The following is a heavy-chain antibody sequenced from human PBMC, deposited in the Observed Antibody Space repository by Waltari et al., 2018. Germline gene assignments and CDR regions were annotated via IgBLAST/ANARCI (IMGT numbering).Heavy chain of an antibody. V-gene: IGHV1-24*01. CDR1: GSALSELS. D-gene: IGHD2-15*01. CDR2: FNPEDGEI. J-gene: IGHJ4*02. CDR3: ATSNSGGRRGFDY. Sequence: QVQLEQSGAEVKKPGASMQVSCKVSGSALSELSMHWVRQAPGEGLEWMGGFNPEDGEIIYAQKFRGRVTMTEDTSTETVYMDLSSLRSEDAAVYYCATSNSGGRRGFDYWGQGTLVTVSS.